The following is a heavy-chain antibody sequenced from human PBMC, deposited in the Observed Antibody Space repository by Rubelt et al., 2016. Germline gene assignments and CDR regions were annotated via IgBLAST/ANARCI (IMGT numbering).Heavy chain of an antibody. CDR2: IYYSGST. CDR1: GGSISSSSYY. D-gene: IGHD6-13*01. Sequence: QLQLQESGPGLVKPSETLSLTCTVSGGSISSSSYYWGWIRQPPGKGLEWIGSIYYSGSTYYNPSLKSRVTISVDTSKNQFAQKLSSVTAADTAVYYCARGGSSSWYNNYYYGMDVWGQGTTVTVSS. V-gene: IGHV4-39*07. J-gene: IGHJ6*02. CDR3: ARGGSSSWYNNYYYGMDV.